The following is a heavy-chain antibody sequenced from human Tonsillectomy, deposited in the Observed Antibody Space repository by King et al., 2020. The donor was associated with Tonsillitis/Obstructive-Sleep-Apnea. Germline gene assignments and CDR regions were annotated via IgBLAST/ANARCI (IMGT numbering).Heavy chain of an antibody. CDR2: IDHSGST. J-gene: IGHJ3*02. Sequence: VQLQQWGAGLLKPSETLSLTCAVYGGSFSGYYWSWIRQPPGKGLEWIGEIDHSGSTNYNPSLKSRVTISADTSKTQFSLNMSPVTAADTAVYYCAREITTDAFDIWGQGTMVTVSS. CDR1: GGSFSGYY. V-gene: IGHV4-34*01. CDR3: AREITTDAFDI. D-gene: IGHD3-3*01.